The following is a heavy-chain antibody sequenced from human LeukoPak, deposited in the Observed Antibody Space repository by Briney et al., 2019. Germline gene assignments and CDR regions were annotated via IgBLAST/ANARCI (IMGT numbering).Heavy chain of an antibody. J-gene: IGHJ6*02. CDR2: IKQDGSEK. Sequence: GGSLRLSCAASGFTFSSYWMSWVRQAPGKGLEWVANIKQDGSEKYYVDSVKGRFTISRDNAKNPLYLQMNSLRAEDTAVYYCARIAYCGGDFYRIHHYYYGMDVWRQGTTVTVSS. D-gene: IGHD2-21*02. CDR3: ARIAYCGGDFYRIHHYYYGMDV. CDR1: GFTFSSYW. V-gene: IGHV3-7*05.